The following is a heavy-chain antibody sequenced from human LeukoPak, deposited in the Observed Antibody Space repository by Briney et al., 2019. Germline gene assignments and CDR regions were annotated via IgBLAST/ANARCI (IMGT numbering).Heavy chain of an antibody. D-gene: IGHD6-13*01. V-gene: IGHV3-7*03. Sequence: GGSLRLSCAASGFTFSSYWMSWVRQAPGKGLEWVANIKQDGSEKYYVDSVKGRFTISRDNAKNSLYLQMNSLRAEDTAVYYCAKVALRSIAAATDYWGQGTLVTVSS. CDR3: AKVALRSIAAATDY. J-gene: IGHJ4*02. CDR1: GFTFSSYW. CDR2: IKQDGSEK.